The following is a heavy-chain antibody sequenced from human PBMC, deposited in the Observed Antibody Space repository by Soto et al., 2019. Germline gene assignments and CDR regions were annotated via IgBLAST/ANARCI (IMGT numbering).Heavy chain of an antibody. CDR1: GFTLSDYV. CDR3: AKGQWDIGEAFDI. D-gene: IGHD1-26*01. CDR2: ISFDESNK. V-gene: IGHV3-30*18. J-gene: IGHJ3*02. Sequence: QVQLVESGGGVVQPGSSLRLSCAASGFTLSDYVMHWVRQAPGKGPEWVALISFDESNKFYADSVKGRFVISRDNSKHTLFLHMTSLAAEDTAVYYCAKGQWDIGEAFDIWGQGTMVTVSS.